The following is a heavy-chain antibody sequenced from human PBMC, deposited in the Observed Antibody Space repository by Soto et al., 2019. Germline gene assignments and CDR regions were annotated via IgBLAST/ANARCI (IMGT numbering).Heavy chain of an antibody. CDR1: GGSISSGGYY. V-gene: IGHV4-31*03. Sequence: QVQLQESGPGLVKPSQTLSLTCTVSGGSISSGGYYWSWIRQHPGKGLEWIGYMYDSGSTYYNPSFKSRVTISADTSKNQFSLKLSSVTAADTAVYYCAGDIGLDGTDVWGQGTTVTVSS. D-gene: IGHD3-10*01. J-gene: IGHJ6*02. CDR2: MYDSGST. CDR3: AGDIGLDGTDV.